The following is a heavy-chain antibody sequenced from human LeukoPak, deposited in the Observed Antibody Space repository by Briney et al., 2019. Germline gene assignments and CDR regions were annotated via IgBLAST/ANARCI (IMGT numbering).Heavy chain of an antibody. D-gene: IGHD5-18*01. CDR2: ISWNSGSI. CDR3: AKGSLYSYGYRYYFDY. Sequence: PGGSLRLSCAASGFTFDDYAMHWVRQAPGQGLEWVSGISWNSGSIGYADSVKGRFTISRDNAKNSLYLQMNSLRAEDTALYYCAKGSLYSYGYRYYFDYWGQGTLVTVSS. J-gene: IGHJ4*02. CDR1: GFTFDDYA. V-gene: IGHV3-9*01.